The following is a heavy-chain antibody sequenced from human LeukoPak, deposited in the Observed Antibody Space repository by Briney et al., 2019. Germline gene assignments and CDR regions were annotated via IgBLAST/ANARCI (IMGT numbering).Heavy chain of an antibody. Sequence: PSQTLSLTCTVSGGSISSGGYYWSWIRQHPGKGLEWIGYIYYSGSTYYNPSLKSRVTISVDTSKNQFSLKLSSVTAADTAVYYCARVLGYSSSWYSRSYYYGMDVWGQGTTVTVSS. CDR3: ARVLGYSSSWYSRSYYYGMDV. CDR1: GGSISSGGYY. CDR2: IYYSGST. V-gene: IGHV4-31*03. J-gene: IGHJ6*02. D-gene: IGHD6-13*01.